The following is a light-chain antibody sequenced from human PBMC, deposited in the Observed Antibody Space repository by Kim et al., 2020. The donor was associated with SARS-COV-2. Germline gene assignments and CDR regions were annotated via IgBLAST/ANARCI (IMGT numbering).Light chain of an antibody. Sequence: DIQMTQSPSTLSASVGDRVTITCRASQTISEWLAWFQQKPGKAPKLLIYKASTLESGVPSMFSGSGSGTEFTLTISSLQPDDFAIYYCQQYDSYPWTFGQGTKVDIK. CDR2: KAS. V-gene: IGKV1-5*03. CDR1: QTISEW. J-gene: IGKJ1*01. CDR3: QQYDSYPWT.